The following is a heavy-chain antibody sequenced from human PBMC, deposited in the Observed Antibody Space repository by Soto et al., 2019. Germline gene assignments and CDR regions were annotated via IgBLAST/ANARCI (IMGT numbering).Heavy chain of an antibody. Sequence: GASVKVSCKASGGTFSSYAISWVRQAPGQGLEWMGGIIPIFGTANYAQKFQGRVTITADESTSTAYMELSSLRSEDTAVYYCASNPYYYDSSGYGMDVWGQGTTVTVSS. CDR3: ASNPYYYDSSGYGMDV. CDR2: IIPIFGTA. D-gene: IGHD3-22*01. J-gene: IGHJ6*02. V-gene: IGHV1-69*13. CDR1: GGTFSSYA.